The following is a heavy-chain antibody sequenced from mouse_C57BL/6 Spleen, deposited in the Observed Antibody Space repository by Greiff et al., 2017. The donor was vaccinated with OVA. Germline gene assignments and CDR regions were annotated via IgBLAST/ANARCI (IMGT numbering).Heavy chain of an antibody. J-gene: IGHJ4*01. Sequence: VQLQESGPELVKPGASVKISCTASGYAFSSSWMNWVKQRPGKGLEWIGRIYPGDGDTNYNGKFKGKATLTADKSSSTAYIQLSSLTSEDSAVYFCARRSSGAYYAMDYWGQGTTVTVSS. D-gene: IGHD3-2*02. CDR2: IYPGDGDT. CDR3: ARRSSGAYYAMDY. CDR1: GYAFSSSW. V-gene: IGHV1-82*01.